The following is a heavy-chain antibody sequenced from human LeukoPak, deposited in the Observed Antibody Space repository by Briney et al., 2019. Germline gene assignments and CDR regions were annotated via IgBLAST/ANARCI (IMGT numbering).Heavy chain of an antibody. CDR2: FYSSGST. CDR3: AKHQTLGIVYFDY. J-gene: IGHJ4*02. Sequence: SETLSLTCTVSGRSISSSSYYWGWIRQPPGKGLEWIGTFYSSGSTYYNPSLKSRVTISLDTSKNQFSLKRSSVTAADTAVYYCAKHQTLGIVYFDYWGQGTLVTVSS. V-gene: IGHV4-39*01. CDR1: GRSISSSSYY. D-gene: IGHD7-27*01.